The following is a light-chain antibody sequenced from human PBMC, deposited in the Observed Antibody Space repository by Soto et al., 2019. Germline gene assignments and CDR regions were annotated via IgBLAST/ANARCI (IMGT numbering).Light chain of an antibody. CDR2: DAS. J-gene: IGKJ4*01. Sequence: EIVLTQSPATLSLSPGERATLSCRASQSVSSYLAWYQQKPGQAPRLLIYDASNRATGIPARFSGSGSGTDFTLTISSLENEDFAVYYCQQRSNGPLTVGGGTKVEIK. CDR3: QQRSNGPLT. CDR1: QSVSSY. V-gene: IGKV3-11*01.